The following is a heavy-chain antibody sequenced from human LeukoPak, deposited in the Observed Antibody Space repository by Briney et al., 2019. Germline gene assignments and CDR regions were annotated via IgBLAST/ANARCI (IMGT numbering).Heavy chain of an antibody. CDR2: INHSGST. V-gene: IGHV4-34*09. CDR3: ARDPLASRGAFDI. J-gene: IGHJ3*02. CDR1: GGSFSGYY. Sequence: PSETLSLTCAVYGGSFSGYYWSWIRQPLGKGLEWIGEINHSGSTNYNPSLKSRVTISVDTSKNQFSLKLSSVTAADTAVYYCARDPLASRGAFDIWGQGTMVTVSS.